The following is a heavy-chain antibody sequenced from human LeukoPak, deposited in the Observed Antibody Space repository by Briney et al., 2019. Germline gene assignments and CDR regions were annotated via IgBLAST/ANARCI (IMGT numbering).Heavy chain of an antibody. CDR3: ARDAGSGWYEGGLGWFDP. CDR1: GYTFTSYY. J-gene: IGHJ5*02. CDR2: INPSGGST. D-gene: IGHD6-19*01. Sequence: ASVKVSCKASGYTFTSYYMHWVRQAPGQGLEWMGIINPSGGSTSYAQKFQGRVTMTRDMSTSTVYMELSSLRSDDTAVYYCARDAGSGWYEGGLGWFDPWGQGTLVTVSS. V-gene: IGHV1-46*01.